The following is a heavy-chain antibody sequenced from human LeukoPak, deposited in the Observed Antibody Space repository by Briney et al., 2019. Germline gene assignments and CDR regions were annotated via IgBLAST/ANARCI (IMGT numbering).Heavy chain of an antibody. D-gene: IGHD2-15*01. V-gene: IGHV4-34*01. CDR3: ARVLRYCSGGNCYSGGLGYMDV. CDR1: GGSFSGYY. J-gene: IGHJ6*03. Sequence: SETLSLTCAVYGGSFSGYYWSWIRQPPGKGLEWIGEINHSGSTNYNPSLKSRVTISVDTSKNQFSLRLSSVTAADTAVYYCARVLRYCSGGNCYSGGLGYMDVWGKGTTVTISS. CDR2: INHSGST.